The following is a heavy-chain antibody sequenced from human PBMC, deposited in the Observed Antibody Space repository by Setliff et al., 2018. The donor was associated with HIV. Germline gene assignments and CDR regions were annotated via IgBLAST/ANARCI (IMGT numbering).Heavy chain of an antibody. D-gene: IGHD3-10*01. J-gene: IGHJ6*02. CDR1: GYSISSGYY. V-gene: IGHV4-38-2*02. Sequence: SETLSLTCTVSGYSISSGYYWGWIRQPPGKGLERIGSIYHSGSTYYNPSLKSRVTISVDKSKNQFSLKLSSVTAADTAVYYCARGWFGELPPRDYYGMDVWGQGTTVTVSS. CDR3: ARGWFGELPPRDYYGMDV. CDR2: IYHSGST.